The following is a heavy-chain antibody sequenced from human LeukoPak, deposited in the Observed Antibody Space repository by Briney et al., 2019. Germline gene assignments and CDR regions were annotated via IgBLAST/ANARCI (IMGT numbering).Heavy chain of an antibody. CDR1: GYTLTEVS. J-gene: IGHJ4*02. V-gene: IGHV1-24*01. Sequence: GASVKVSCKVSGYTLTEVSMHWVRQAPGKGLEWMGGFDPEDGETIYAQKFQGRVTMTEDTSTDTAYMELSSLRSEDMAVYYCATREWELLGFDYWGQGTLVTVSS. D-gene: IGHD1-26*01. CDR3: ATREWELLGFDY. CDR2: FDPEDGET.